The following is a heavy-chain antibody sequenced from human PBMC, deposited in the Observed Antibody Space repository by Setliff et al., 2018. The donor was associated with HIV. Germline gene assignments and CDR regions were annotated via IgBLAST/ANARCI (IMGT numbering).Heavy chain of an antibody. D-gene: IGHD5-12*01. CDR3: ATLKMATIYRDFDY. V-gene: IGHV4-59*12. J-gene: IGHJ4*02. Sequence: PSETLSLTCSVTGGSIINYFWGWIRMPPGKGLEWIGYIYYSGSTDYNPSLKSRVTISVDTSKNQVSLKLNSVTAADTAVYYCATLKMATIYRDFDYWGQGTLVTVSS. CDR1: GGSIINYF. CDR2: IYYSGST.